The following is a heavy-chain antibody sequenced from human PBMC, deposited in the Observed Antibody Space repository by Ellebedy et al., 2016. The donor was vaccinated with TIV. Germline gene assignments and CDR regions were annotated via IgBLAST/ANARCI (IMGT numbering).Heavy chain of an antibody. Sequence: GESLKISCAASGFTFSRYWMSWVRQAPGKGLEWVASIKQDGSEKHYVDYVKGRFTISRDNVNDSLFLQMNSLRAEDTAVYYCARDYLALRYFDWQNNYYFDLWGRGTPVTVSS. CDR1: GFTFSRYW. CDR3: ARDYLALRYFDWQNNYYFDL. J-gene: IGHJ2*01. D-gene: IGHD3-9*01. V-gene: IGHV3-7*01. CDR2: IKQDGSEK.